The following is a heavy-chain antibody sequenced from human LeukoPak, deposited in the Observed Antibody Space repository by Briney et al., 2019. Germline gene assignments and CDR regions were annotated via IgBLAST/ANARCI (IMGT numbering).Heavy chain of an antibody. CDR1: GGSISSSSYY. Sequence: SETLSLTCTVSGGSISSSSYYWGWIRQPPGKGLEWIGSIYYSGSTYYNPSLKSRVTISVDTSKNQFSLKLSSVTAADTAVYYCARHKGSEGYYYYGMDVWGQGTTVTVSS. CDR3: ARHKGSEGYYYYGMDV. D-gene: IGHD3-10*01. J-gene: IGHJ6*02. CDR2: IYYSGST. V-gene: IGHV4-39*01.